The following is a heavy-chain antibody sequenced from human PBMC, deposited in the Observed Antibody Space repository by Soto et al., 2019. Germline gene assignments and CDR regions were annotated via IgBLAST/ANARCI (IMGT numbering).Heavy chain of an antibody. V-gene: IGHV3-30-3*01. J-gene: IGHJ5*02. CDR2: ISYDGSNK. CDR3: ARAPFPSIAAAANWFDP. CDR1: GFTFSSYA. Sequence: GGSLRLSCAASGFTFSSYAMHWVRQAPGKGLEWVAVISYDGSNKYYADSVKGRFTISRDNAKNSLYLQMNSLRAEDTAVYYCARAPFPSIAAAANWFDPWGQGTLVTVSS. D-gene: IGHD6-13*01.